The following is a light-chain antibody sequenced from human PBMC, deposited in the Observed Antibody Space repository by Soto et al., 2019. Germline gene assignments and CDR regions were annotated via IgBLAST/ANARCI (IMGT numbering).Light chain of an antibody. Sequence: EIVLTQSPGTLSLSPGERATLSCRASQSVTNTYLAWYQQRPGQAPRLLIYGASSRASGIPDRFSGSGSGTDFTLTISRLEPEDFAVYYCQHYGGSPRTFGPGTKVDIE. CDR3: QHYGGSPRT. J-gene: IGKJ3*01. CDR1: QSVTNTY. CDR2: GAS. V-gene: IGKV3-20*01.